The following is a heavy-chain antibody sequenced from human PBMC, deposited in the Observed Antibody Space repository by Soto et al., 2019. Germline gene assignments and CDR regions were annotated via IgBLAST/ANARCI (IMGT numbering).Heavy chain of an antibody. Sequence: SVKVSCKASGGTFSSYAISWVRQAPGQGLEWMGGIIPIFGTANYAQKFQGRVTITADESTSTAYMELSSLRSEDTAVYYCARDNRVIRDYDILTGYSSYYYYYGMDVWGQGTTVTVSS. CDR1: GGTFSSYA. V-gene: IGHV1-69*13. D-gene: IGHD3-9*01. J-gene: IGHJ6*02. CDR2: IIPIFGTA. CDR3: ARDNRVIRDYDILTGYSSYYYYYGMDV.